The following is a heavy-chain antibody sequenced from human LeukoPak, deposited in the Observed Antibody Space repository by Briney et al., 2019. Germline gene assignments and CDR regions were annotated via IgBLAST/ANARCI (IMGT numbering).Heavy chain of an antibody. Sequence: SQTLSLTCTVSGGSISSGGYYWSWIRQPPGKGLEWIGYIYHSGSTYYNPSLKSRVTISVDRSKNQFSLKLSSVTAADTAVYYCARGSIAVAGTEFDYWGQGTLVTVSS. J-gene: IGHJ4*02. V-gene: IGHV4-30-2*01. CDR3: ARGSIAVAGTEFDY. CDR2: IYHSGST. D-gene: IGHD6-19*01. CDR1: GGSISSGGYY.